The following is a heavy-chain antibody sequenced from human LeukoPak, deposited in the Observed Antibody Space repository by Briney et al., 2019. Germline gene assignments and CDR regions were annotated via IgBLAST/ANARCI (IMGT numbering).Heavy chain of an antibody. V-gene: IGHV4-39*01. Sequence: PSETLSLTCTVSGGSISSSGFYWGWIRQPPGKGLEWIGSMYYRGSTYYNPSLKSRVTISVDTAKNQFSLKLTSVTAADTAVYYCARAIGGHSDRAFDIWGQGTMVTVSS. CDR2: MYYRGST. CDR1: GGSISSSGFY. CDR3: ARAIGGHSDRAFDI. D-gene: IGHD4-23*01. J-gene: IGHJ3*02.